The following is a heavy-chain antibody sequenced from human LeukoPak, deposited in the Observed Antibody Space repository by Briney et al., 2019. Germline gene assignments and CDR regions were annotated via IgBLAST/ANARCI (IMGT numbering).Heavy chain of an antibody. CDR2: INSDGSST. J-gene: IGHJ6*02. Sequence: GGSLRLSCAASGFTFSSYWMHWVRQAPGKGLVWVSRINSDGSSTTYADSVKGRFTISRDNSKNTLYLQMNSLRAEDTAVYYCARDLKEGDYSNVYYYYGMDVWGQGTTVTVSS. CDR1: GFTFSSYW. CDR3: ARDLKEGDYSNVYYYYGMDV. D-gene: IGHD4-17*01. V-gene: IGHV3-74*01.